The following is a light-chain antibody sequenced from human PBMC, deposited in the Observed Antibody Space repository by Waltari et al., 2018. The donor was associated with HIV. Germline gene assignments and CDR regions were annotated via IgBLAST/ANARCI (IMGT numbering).Light chain of an antibody. CDR1: YSGTSR. CDR2: DDT. V-gene: IGLV3-21*02. J-gene: IGLJ2*01. CDR3: QVWDRSYKEAV. Sequence: SYALPHAPSVSVAPGQTATIPCGYSGTSRRRWDRQKPGRATDLVVCDDTDRFSGTPARMSGANSGNRATLTISSVEAGDEAVYYCQVWDRSYKEAVFGGGT.